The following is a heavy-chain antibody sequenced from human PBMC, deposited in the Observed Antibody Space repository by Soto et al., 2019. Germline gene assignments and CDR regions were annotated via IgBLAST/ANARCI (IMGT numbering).Heavy chain of an antibody. CDR1: GGSISSSSYY. J-gene: IGHJ5*02. Sequence: SETLSLTCTVSGGSISSSSYYWGWIRQPPGKGLEWIGSIYYSGSTYYNPSLKSRVTISVDTSKNQFSLRLSSVTAADTAVYYCARRVIAAAGTGENWFDPWGQGTLVTVSS. CDR3: ARRVIAAAGTGENWFDP. V-gene: IGHV4-39*01. D-gene: IGHD6-13*01. CDR2: IYYSGST.